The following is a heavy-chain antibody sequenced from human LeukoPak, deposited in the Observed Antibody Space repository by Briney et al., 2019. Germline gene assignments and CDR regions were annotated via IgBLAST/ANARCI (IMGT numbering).Heavy chain of an antibody. D-gene: IGHD5-18*01. Sequence: GGSLRLSCAASGFSISSNYMNWVRQAPGKGLEWVSVIYSGGSTYYADFVKGRFTISRDESKNTLYLQMNRLRAEDTAVYYCARGPDSPRSFDYWGQGTLVTVSS. J-gene: IGHJ4*02. CDR3: ARGPDSPRSFDY. CDR2: IYSGGST. V-gene: IGHV3-66*01. CDR1: GFSISSNY.